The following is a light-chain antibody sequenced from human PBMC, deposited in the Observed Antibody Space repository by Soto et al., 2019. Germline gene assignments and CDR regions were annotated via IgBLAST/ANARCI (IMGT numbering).Light chain of an antibody. CDR2: GNT. J-gene: IGLJ2*01. CDR1: SSNIGAGYY. V-gene: IGLV1-40*01. Sequence: QSVLTQPPSVSGAPGQRVTISCTGSSSNIGAGYYVHWYQQLPGTAPKLLIYGNTNRPSGVPDRFSVSKSGTSASLAITGLQAEDEADYYCQSYDRSLKVFGGGTKLTVL. CDR3: QSYDRSLKV.